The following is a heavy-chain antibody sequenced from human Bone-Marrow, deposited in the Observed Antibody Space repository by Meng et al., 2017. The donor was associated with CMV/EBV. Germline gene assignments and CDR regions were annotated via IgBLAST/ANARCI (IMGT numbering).Heavy chain of an antibody. D-gene: IGHD2-2*01. Sequence: SETLSLTCAVYGGSFSGYYWSWIRQPPGKGLEWIGEINHSGSTNYNPSLKSRVTISVDTSKNQFSPKLSSVTAADTAVYYCARGRICSSTSCHREYFQHWGQGTLVTVSS. CDR2: INHSGST. CDR3: ARGRICSSTSCHREYFQH. CDR1: GGSFSGYY. V-gene: IGHV4-34*01. J-gene: IGHJ1*01.